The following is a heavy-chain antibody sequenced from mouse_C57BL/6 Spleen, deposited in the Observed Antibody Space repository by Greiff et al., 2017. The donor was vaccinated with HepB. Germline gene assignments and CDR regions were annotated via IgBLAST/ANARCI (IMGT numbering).Heavy chain of an antibody. J-gene: IGHJ3*01. Sequence: EVQLQQSGTVLARPGASVKMSCKTSGYTFTSYWMHWVKQRPGQGLEWIGAIYPGNSDTSYNQKFKGKAKLTAVTSASTAYMERSSLTNEDSAVYYCTRWELGPAWFAYWGQGTLVTVSA. CDR2: IYPGNSDT. D-gene: IGHD4-1*01. V-gene: IGHV1-5*01. CDR3: TRWELGPAWFAY. CDR1: GYTFTSYW.